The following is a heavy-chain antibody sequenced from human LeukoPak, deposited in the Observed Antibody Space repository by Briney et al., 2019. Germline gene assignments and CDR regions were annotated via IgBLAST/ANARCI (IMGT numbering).Heavy chain of an antibody. V-gene: IGHV3-30*18. D-gene: IGHD3-10*01. CDR1: GFTFSSYG. Sequence: PGGSLRLSCAASGFTFSSYGMHWVRQAPGKGLEWVAVISYDGSNKYYADSVKGRFTISRDNSKNTLYLQMNSLRAEDTAVYYCAKDRGYYYGSGSYGFDYWGQGTLVTVSS. CDR3: AKDRGYYYGSGSYGFDY. CDR2: ISYDGSNK. J-gene: IGHJ4*02.